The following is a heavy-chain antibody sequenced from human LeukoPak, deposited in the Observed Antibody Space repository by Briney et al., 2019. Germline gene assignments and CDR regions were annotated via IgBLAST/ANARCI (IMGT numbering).Heavy chain of an antibody. CDR1: GHTFTSYG. CDR2: ISAYNGNT. D-gene: IGHD6-19*01. J-gene: IGHJ4*02. Sequence: ASVKVSCKASGHTFTSYGISWVRQAPGQGLEWMGWISAYNGNTNYAQKLQGRVTMTTDTSTSTAYMELRSLRSDDTAVYYCARVRRPGWIAVSQTPREHDYWGQGTLVTVSS. CDR3: ARVRRPGWIAVSQTPREHDY. V-gene: IGHV1-18*01.